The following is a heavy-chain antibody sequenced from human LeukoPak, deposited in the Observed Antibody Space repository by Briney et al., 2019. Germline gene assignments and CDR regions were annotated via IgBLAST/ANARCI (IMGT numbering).Heavy chain of an antibody. CDR3: ARPVDGFGKDY. J-gene: IGHJ4*02. D-gene: IGHD3-10*01. CDR2: ISYDGSNK. Sequence: GGSLRLSCAASGFTFSSYAMHWVRQAPGKGLEWVAVISYDGSNKYYADSVKGRFTISRDNAKNSLYLQMNSLRAEDTAVYYCARPVDGFGKDYWGQGTLVTVSS. V-gene: IGHV3-30*04. CDR1: GFTFSSYA.